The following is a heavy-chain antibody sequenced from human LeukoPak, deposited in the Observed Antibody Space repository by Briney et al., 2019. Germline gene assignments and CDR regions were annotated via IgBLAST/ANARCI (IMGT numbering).Heavy chain of an antibody. CDR3: ASSGGYSSSWYDLGY. CDR1: GFTFDDYA. Sequence: GRSLRLSCAASGFTFDDYAMHWVRQAPGKGLEWVSGISWNSGSIGYADSVKGRFTISRDNSKNTLYLQMNSLRAEDTAVYYRASSGGYSSSWYDLGYWGQGTLVTVSS. V-gene: IGHV3-9*01. J-gene: IGHJ4*02. D-gene: IGHD6-13*01. CDR2: ISWNSGSI.